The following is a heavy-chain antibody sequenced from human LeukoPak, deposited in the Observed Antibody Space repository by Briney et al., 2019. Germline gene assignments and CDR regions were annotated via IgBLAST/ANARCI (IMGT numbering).Heavy chain of an antibody. D-gene: IGHD5-18*01. J-gene: IGHJ4*02. CDR1: GFTFSSYG. CDR2: IRYDGSNK. V-gene: IGHV3-30*02. CDR3: AKDGDTAMVN. Sequence: PGGSLRLSCAASGFTFSSYGMHWVRQAPGKELEWVAFIRYDGSNKYYADSVKGRFTISRDNSKNTLYLQMNSLRAEDTAVYYCAKDGDTAMVNWGQGTLVTVSS.